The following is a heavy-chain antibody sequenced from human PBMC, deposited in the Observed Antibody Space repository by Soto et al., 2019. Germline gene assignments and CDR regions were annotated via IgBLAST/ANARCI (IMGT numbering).Heavy chain of an antibody. D-gene: IGHD3-22*01. V-gene: IGHV2-5*01. CDR2: IYWNDDK. CDR3: AHFSYYYDSSGYPVY. CDR1: GFSLSTSGVG. J-gene: IGHJ4*02. Sequence: SGPTLVNPTQTLTLTCTFSGFSLSTSGVGVGWIRQPPGKALEWLALIYWNDDKRYSPSLKSRLTITKDTSKNQVVLTMTNMDPVDTATYYCAHFSYYYDSSGYPVYWGQGTLVTVSS.